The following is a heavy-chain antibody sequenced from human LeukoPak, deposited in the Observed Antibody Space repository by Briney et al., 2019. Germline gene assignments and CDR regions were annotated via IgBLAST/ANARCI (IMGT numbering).Heavy chain of an antibody. J-gene: IGHJ4*02. V-gene: IGHV1-2*02. CDR3: ARGRFSGYGAD. Sequence: EASVKVSCKASGYTFTDYLMHWVRQAPGQGLEWMGWINPNSGGTNFAQKFQGRVTMTRDTSISTAYMELSSLTSDDTAVYYCARGRFSGYGADWGQGTLVTVSS. CDR2: INPNSGGT. CDR1: GYTFTDYL. D-gene: IGHD5-12*01.